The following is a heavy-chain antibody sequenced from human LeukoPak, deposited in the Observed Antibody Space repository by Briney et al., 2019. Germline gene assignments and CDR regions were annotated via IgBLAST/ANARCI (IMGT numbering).Heavy chain of an antibody. Sequence: PGGSLRLSCAASGFTFSSYAMSWVRQAPGKGLEWVSAISGSGGSTYYADSVKGRFTISRDNSKNTLYLQMNSLRAEDTAVYYCAKGHWGSGWSVRGLYYFDYWGQGTLVTVSS. V-gene: IGHV3-23*01. CDR2: ISGSGGST. CDR3: AKGHWGSGWSVRGLYYFDY. D-gene: IGHD6-19*01. J-gene: IGHJ4*02. CDR1: GFTFSSYA.